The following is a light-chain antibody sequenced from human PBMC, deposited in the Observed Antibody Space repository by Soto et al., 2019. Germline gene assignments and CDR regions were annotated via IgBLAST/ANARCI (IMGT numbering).Light chain of an antibody. CDR1: HRVRNGY. V-gene: IGKV3-20*01. CDR3: QQYGSSPPIT. CDR2: DAS. Sequence: EIVLTQSPGTLSLCPGERATLSCRASHRVRNGYLAWYQQKVGQAPRLLIYDASSRATGIPDRFSGGGSGTDFTLTISRLEPEDFAVYYCQQYGSSPPITFGQGTRLE. J-gene: IGKJ5*01.